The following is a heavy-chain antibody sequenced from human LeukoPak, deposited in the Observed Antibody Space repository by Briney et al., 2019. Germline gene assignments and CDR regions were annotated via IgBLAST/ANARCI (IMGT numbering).Heavy chain of an antibody. J-gene: IGHJ6*03. CDR3: ARLAAGTKYCYCYMDV. CDR1: GGSFSGYY. V-gene: IGHV4-34*01. Sequence: SETLSLTCAVYGGSFSGYYWSWILQPPGKGLEWMGEINHSGSTNYNPSLKSRVTISVDTSKNQFSLKLSSVTAADTAVYYCARLAAGTKYCYCYMDVWGKGTTVTVSS. D-gene: IGHD1-1*01. CDR2: INHSGST.